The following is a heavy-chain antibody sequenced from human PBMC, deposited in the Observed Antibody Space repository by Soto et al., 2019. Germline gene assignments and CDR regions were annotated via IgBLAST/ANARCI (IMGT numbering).Heavy chain of an antibody. CDR3: STRAYDTNGYYRFAP. CDR1: GGSFSGHS. V-gene: IGHV4-34*01. Sequence: SETLSLTCAVYGGSFSGHSWTWIRQSPGKGLEWIGDINHSGRVNYSPSLKSRVTISLDTSKNQFSLTLSAVTAADTAMYYCSTRAYDTNGYYRFAPWGKGTLVTVSS. D-gene: IGHD3-22*01. CDR2: INHSGRV. J-gene: IGHJ5*01.